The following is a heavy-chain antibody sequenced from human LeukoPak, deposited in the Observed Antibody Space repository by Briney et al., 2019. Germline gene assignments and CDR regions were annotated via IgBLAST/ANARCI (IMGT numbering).Heavy chain of an antibody. J-gene: IGHJ3*02. D-gene: IGHD3-22*01. CDR3: ARDGDSSGYYSPI. CDR1: GSTFSTYG. CDR2: IRYDGNNK. V-gene: IGHV3-30*02. Sequence: PGGSLRLSCAASGSTFSTYGMNWVRQAPGKGLEWVAFIRYDGNNKYYADSVKGRFTISRDNAKNSPYLQMNSLRAEDTAVYYCARDGDSSGYYSPIWGQGKMVTVSS.